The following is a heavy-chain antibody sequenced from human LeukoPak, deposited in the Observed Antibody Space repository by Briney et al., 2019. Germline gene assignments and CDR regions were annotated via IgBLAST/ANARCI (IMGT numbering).Heavy chain of an antibody. CDR2: ISSSSSYI. CDR3: AKDSSSVPFDY. Sequence: GGSLRLSCAASGFTFSSYSRNWVRQAPGKGLEWVSSISSSSSYIYYADSVKGRFTISRDNAKNSLYLQMNSLRAEDTAVYYCAKDSSSVPFDYWGQGTLVTVSS. V-gene: IGHV3-21*01. D-gene: IGHD6-13*01. J-gene: IGHJ4*02. CDR1: GFTFSSYS.